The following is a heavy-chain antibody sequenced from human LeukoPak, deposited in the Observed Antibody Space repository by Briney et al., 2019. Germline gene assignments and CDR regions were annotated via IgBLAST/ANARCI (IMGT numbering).Heavy chain of an antibody. D-gene: IGHD1-26*01. J-gene: IGHJ3*02. CDR3: ARDGRSPAAFDI. CDR1: GMTFDRHG. CDR2: IKYDGSFT. V-gene: IGHV3-30*02. Sequence: GGSLRLSCGVSGMTFDRHGMHWVRQSPGKGLEWLAFIKYDGSFTNYEDSVKGRFTISRDNAKNSLYLQMNSLRAEDTAVYYCARDGRSPAAFDIWGQGTMVTVSS.